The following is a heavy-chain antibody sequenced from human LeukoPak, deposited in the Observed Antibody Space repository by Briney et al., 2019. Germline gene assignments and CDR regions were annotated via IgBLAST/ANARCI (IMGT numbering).Heavy chain of an antibody. CDR3: ARDGPGYSFDS. J-gene: IGHJ4*02. D-gene: IGHD5-18*01. CDR1: GFTFSSYA. Sequence: GGSLRLSCAASGFTFSSYAMSWVRQAPGKGLEWVSCISTSGNTIYYADSVKGRFTVSRDNARNSLFLQLNSLRAEDTAVYYCARDGPGYSFDSWGQGNLVTVSS. V-gene: IGHV3-48*03. CDR2: ISTSGNTI.